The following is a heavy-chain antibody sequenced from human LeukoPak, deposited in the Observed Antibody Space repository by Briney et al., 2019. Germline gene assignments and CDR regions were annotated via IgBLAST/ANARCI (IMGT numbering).Heavy chain of an antibody. D-gene: IGHD6-6*01. CDR3: ARQISSASVAFDY. V-gene: IGHV4-59*01. Sequence: LETPSPPCTVSGGSLSSFYLEWVRQSPGEGLGGIGHIYYSGSTNYNPSLMGRVTILVDTSKNQFSLRLTSVTAADTAVYYCARQISSASVAFDYWGQGALVTVSS. CDR1: GGSLSSFY. J-gene: IGHJ4*02. CDR2: IYYSGST.